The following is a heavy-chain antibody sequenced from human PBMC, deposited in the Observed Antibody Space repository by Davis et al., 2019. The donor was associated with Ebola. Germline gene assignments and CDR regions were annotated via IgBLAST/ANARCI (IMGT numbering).Heavy chain of an antibody. V-gene: IGHV3-11*01. CDR1: GFTFSDYY. CDR2: ISSSGSTI. Sequence: PGGSLRLSCAASGFTFSDYYMSWIRQAPGKGLEWVSYISSSGSTIYYADSVKGRFTISRDNSKNTLYLQMDSLRAEDTAVYHCAKRQTQGYNSGWYSEYWGKGTLVIVSS. CDR3: AKRQTQGYNSGWYSEY. J-gene: IGHJ4*02. D-gene: IGHD6-13*01.